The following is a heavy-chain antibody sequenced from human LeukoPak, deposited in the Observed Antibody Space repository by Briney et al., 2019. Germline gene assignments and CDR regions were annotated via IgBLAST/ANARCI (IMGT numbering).Heavy chain of an antibody. CDR3: ASVYNYGMDV. CDR1: GYTFNNHY. CDR2: LNPSGGST. Sequence: ASVKVSCKASGYTFNNHYMYWVRQAPGQGLEWMGILNPSGGSTSYAQKFQGRATLTRATSTSTVYMELSSLRSEDTAVYYCASVYNYGMDVWGQGTTVIVSS. V-gene: IGHV1-46*02. J-gene: IGHJ6*02.